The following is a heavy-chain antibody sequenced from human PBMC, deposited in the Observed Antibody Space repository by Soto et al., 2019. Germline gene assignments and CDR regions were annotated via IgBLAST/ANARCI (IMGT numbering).Heavy chain of an antibody. CDR1: GGSITGYY. Sequence: QVQLQESGPGLVKPSETLSLTCTVSGGSITGYYWTCIRQPPGKGLEWIGYLFYKGNTNYNPSLKSRVTISVDTSAKQFSLKLSSVTAADTAVYYCASDVDSFGFNDYWGQGTLVTVS. CDR2: LFYKGNT. V-gene: IGHV4-59*01. D-gene: IGHD5-18*01. J-gene: IGHJ4*02. CDR3: ASDVDSFGFNDY.